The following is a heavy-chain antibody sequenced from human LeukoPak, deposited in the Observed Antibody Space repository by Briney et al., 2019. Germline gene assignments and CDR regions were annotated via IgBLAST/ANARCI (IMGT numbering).Heavy chain of an antibody. CDR3: AKVGESYYDSSGYPGYFDY. V-gene: IGHV3-23*01. CDR1: GFTFRSYA. CDR2: IRGSGGST. Sequence: PGGSLILSFAASGFTFRSYAMSWVRQAPGKGLEWVSAIRGSGGSTYYADSVKGRFTISRDNSKNTLYLQMNSLRAEDTAVYYCAKVGESYYDSSGYPGYFDYWGQGTLVTVSS. D-gene: IGHD3-22*01. J-gene: IGHJ4*02.